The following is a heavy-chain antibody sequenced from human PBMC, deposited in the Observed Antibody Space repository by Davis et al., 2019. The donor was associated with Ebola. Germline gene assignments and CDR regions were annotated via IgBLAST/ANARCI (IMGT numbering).Heavy chain of an antibody. CDR3: ARRGHSPWVGYYYAMDV. CDR2: IDPPDSYT. V-gene: IGHV5-10-1*01. J-gene: IGHJ6*02. D-gene: IGHD3-10*01. CDR1: GYNFNNFW. Sequence: GESLKISCKGSGYNFNNFWITWVRQKPGKGLEWMGKIDPPDSYTDYSPSFQGHVIMSVDKSTNTAYLQWSSLKASDSGTYYCARRGHSPWVGYYYAMDVWGQGTTVTVSS.